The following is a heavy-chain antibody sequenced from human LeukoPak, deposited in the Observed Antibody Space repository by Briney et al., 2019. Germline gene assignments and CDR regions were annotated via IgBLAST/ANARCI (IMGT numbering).Heavy chain of an antibody. V-gene: IGHV4-59*01. CDR1: GGSISSYY. CDR2: IYYSGST. CDR3: AASIAVAGTPFDY. J-gene: IGHJ4*02. D-gene: IGHD6-19*01. Sequence: SETLSLTCTVSGGSISSYYWSWIRQPPGKGLEWIGYIYYSGSTNYNPSLKSRVTISVDTSKNQFSLKLSSVTAADTAVYYCAASIAVAGTPFDYWGQGTLATVSS.